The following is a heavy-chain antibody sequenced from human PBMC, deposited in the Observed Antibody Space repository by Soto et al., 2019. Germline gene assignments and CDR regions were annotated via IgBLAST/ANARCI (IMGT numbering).Heavy chain of an antibody. CDR1: GGSISSSSYY. CDR3: ARQLRDGYFYYFDY. Sequence: PSETLSLTCTVSGGSISSSSYYWGWIRQPPGKGLEWIGSIYYSGSTYYNPSLKSRVTISVDTSKNQFSLKLSSVTAADTAAYYCARQLRDGYFYYFDYWGQGTLVTVSS. CDR2: IYYSGST. V-gene: IGHV4-39*01. J-gene: IGHJ4*02. D-gene: IGHD3-22*01.